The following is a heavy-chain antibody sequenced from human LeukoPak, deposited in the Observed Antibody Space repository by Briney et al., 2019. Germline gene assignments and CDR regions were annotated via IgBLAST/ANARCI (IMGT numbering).Heavy chain of an antibody. V-gene: IGHV3-23*01. CDR2: ISASGTST. CDR3: AKGVGSDY. D-gene: IGHD1-26*01. CDR1: GFTFSSYT. Sequence: PGGSLRLSCAASGFTFSSYTMYWVRQAPGKGLEWVSAISASGTSTYYADSVKGRFTISRGNSKNTLYLQMNSLRAEDTAVYYCAKGVGSDYWGQGTLVTVSS. J-gene: IGHJ4*02.